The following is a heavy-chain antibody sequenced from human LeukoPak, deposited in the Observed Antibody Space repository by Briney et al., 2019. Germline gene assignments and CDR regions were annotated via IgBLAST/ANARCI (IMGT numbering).Heavy chain of an antibody. Sequence: SETLSLTCSVSGSSMNLYSWNWIRQSPGKGLEWIAYMYYSGTTNYNPSLENRAARSLDLSRHQFSLRLNSVTAADTAVYYCARAYSSSSMGDYWGQGTLVTVSS. V-gene: IGHV4-59*12. J-gene: IGHJ4*02. CDR2: MYYSGTT. CDR1: GSSMNLYS. CDR3: ARAYSSSSMGDY. D-gene: IGHD6-6*01.